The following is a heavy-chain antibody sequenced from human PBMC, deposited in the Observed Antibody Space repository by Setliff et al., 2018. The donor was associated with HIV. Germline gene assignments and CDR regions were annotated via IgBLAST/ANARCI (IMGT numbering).Heavy chain of an antibody. J-gene: IGHJ3*02. CDR2: FDPEYDKT. Sequence: GASVKVSCKVSGYTLTELSIHWVRQAPGKGLEWMGGFDPEYDKTFYAQKFQGRVTMSEDTSTDTAYMGLTSLRSEDTAVYYCATRAYDSSGYLRSRVSGAAFDTWGQGTMVTVSS. D-gene: IGHD3-22*01. CDR3: ATRAYDSSGYLRSRVSGAAFDT. V-gene: IGHV1-24*01. CDR1: GYTLTELS.